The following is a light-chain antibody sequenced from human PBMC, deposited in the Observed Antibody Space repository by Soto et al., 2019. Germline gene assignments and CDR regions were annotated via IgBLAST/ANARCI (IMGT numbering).Light chain of an antibody. CDR2: STS. CDR3: QQSYSTPWT. V-gene: IGKV1-39*01. J-gene: IGKJ1*01. Sequence: DIQMTQSPSSLSASVGDRVTITCRASQSISYYLNWYQHKQGRAPRLLIYSTSTLQSGVPSKFSGSASGTDFTLTISSLQPEDFATYYCQQSYSTPWTFGHGTKVDIK. CDR1: QSISYY.